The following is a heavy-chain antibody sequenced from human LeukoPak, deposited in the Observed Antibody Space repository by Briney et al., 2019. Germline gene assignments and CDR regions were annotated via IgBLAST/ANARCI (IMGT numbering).Heavy chain of an antibody. V-gene: IGHV3-21*01. CDR3: ARASRSDAFDI. CDR1: GFTFSSYS. CDR2: ISSSSSYI. J-gene: IGHJ3*02. Sequence: GGSLRLSCAASGFTFSSYSMNWVRQAPGKGLVWVSSISSSSSYIYYADSVKGRFTISRDNAKNSLYLQMNSLRAEDTAVYYCARASRSDAFDIWGQGTMVTVSS.